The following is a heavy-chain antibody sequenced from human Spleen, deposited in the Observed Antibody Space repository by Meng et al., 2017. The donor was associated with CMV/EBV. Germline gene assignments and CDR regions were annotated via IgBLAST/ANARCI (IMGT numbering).Heavy chain of an antibody. CDR2: IYWDDDK. D-gene: IGHD5-24*01. Sequence: CTFSGFSRKSGAMGVGWIRQPPGKALEWLALIYWDDDKRYSPSLKSRLTITKDASKNQVVLIMTDMDPVDTATYYCAHVEMATPFDYWGQGTLVTISS. J-gene: IGHJ4*02. V-gene: IGHV2-5*02. CDR1: GFSRKSGAMG. CDR3: AHVEMATPFDY.